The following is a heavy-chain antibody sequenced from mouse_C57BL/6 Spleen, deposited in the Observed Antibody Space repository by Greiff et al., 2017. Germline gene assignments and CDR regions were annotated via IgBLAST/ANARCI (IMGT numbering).Heavy chain of an antibody. CDR1: GYTFTSYW. V-gene: IGHV1-69*01. Sequence: VQLQQPGAELVMPGASVKLSCKASGYTFTSYWMHWVKQRPGQGLEWIGEIDPSDSYTNYNQKFKGKSTLTVDKSSSTAYMQLSSLTSEDSAVYYCARWDNYYFDYWGQGTTLTVSS. CDR3: ARWDNYYFDY. CDR2: IDPSDSYT. D-gene: IGHD1-3*01. J-gene: IGHJ2*01.